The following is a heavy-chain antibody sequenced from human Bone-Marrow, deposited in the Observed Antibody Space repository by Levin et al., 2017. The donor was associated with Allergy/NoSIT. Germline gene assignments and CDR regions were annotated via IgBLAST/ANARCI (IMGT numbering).Heavy chain of an antibody. D-gene: IGHD3-10*02. J-gene: IGHJ4*02. CDR3: VRRATGTMLDY. Sequence: SPTLSLPCAVSGDSIRSSIYYWGWIRQPPGKGLEWIGTLSYSGSTHYTPSLKSRVTISVDTSKNQFSLKLSAVTAADTAIYYCVRRATGTMLDYWGQGTLVTVSS. CDR1: GDSIRSSIYY. CDR2: LSYSGST. V-gene: IGHV4-39*01.